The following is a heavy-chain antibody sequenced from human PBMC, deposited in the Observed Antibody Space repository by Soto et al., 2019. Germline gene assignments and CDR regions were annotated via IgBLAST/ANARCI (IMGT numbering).Heavy chain of an antibody. V-gene: IGHV4-31*03. CDR1: GVSISSGGYY. CDR3: AREYYYDSSGFDY. CDR2: IYYSGST. Sequence: SETLSLTCTVSGVSISSGGYYWTWIRQHPQKGLEWIGHIYYSGSTYYNPSLKSRVTISVDTSKNQFSLKLSSVTAADTAVYYCAREYYYDSSGFDYWGQGTLVTVSS. J-gene: IGHJ4*02. D-gene: IGHD3-22*01.